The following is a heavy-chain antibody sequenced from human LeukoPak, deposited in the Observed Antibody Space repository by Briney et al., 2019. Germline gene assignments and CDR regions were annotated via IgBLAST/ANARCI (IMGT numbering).Heavy chain of an antibody. V-gene: IGHV1-18*04. J-gene: IGHJ3*02. CDR1: GYTFTSYG. CDR2: ISAYNGNT. CDR3: ARGTKGIVVVVAGDAFDI. Sequence: ASVKVSCKASGYTFTSYGISWVRQAPGQGLEWMGWISAYNGNTNYAQKLQGRVTMTTDTSTSTAYMELRSLRSDDTAVYYSARGTKGIVVVVAGDAFDIWGQGTMVTVSS. D-gene: IGHD2-15*01.